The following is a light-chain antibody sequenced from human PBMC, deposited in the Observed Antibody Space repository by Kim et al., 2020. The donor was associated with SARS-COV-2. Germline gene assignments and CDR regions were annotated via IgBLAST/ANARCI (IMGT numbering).Light chain of an antibody. Sequence: VTGARGNTAGITGEGNNVGSKSVHWYRQKPGQAPVLVIYYDSDRPSGIPERFSGSNSGNTATLTISRVEAGDEADYYCQVWDSSRVFGGGTQLTVL. CDR3: QVWDSSRV. CDR1: NVGSKS. V-gene: IGLV3-21*04. J-gene: IGLJ3*02. CDR2: YDS.